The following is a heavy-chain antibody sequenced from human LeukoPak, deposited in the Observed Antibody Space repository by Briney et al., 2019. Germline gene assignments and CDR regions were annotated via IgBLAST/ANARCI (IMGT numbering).Heavy chain of an antibody. CDR1: GFTFSSYA. CDR3: AKDGIWLPFDY. CDR2: ISGSGGST. J-gene: IGHJ4*02. D-gene: IGHD5-12*01. V-gene: IGHV3-23*01. Sequence: GGSLRLSCAASGFTFSSYARGWVRQAPGKGLEWVSAISGSGGSTYYADSVKGRFTISRDNSKNTLYLQMNSLRAEDTAVYYCAKDGIWLPFDYWGQGTLVTVSS.